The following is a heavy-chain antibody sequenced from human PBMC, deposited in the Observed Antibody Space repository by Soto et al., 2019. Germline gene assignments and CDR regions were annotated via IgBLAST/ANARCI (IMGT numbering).Heavy chain of an antibody. J-gene: IGHJ5*01. V-gene: IGHV4-39*07. D-gene: IGHD3-22*01. CDR3: ATEGGVVDANWFGS. CDR2: GYYSGTT. Sequence: QLQLQESGPGLVKPSEPLSLICTVSGDSITRSRYSWGWIRQSPGEGLGWIGSGYYSGTTYYNPSLRGRITISVDTSTTQFSLKMTSMTAADTAVYYCATEGGVVDANWFGSWGQGTLVIVSA. CDR1: GDSITRSRYS.